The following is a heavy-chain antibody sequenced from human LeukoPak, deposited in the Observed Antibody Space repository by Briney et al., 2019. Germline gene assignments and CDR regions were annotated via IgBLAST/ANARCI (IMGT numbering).Heavy chain of an antibody. D-gene: IGHD5-12*01. CDR2: IYTSGST. V-gene: IGHV4-61*02. CDR1: GGSISSGSYY. J-gene: IGHJ5*02. CDR3: ARDLGYGGFDWAP. Sequence: SETLSLTCTVSGGSISSGSYYWSWIRQPAGKGLEWIGRIYTSGSTNYNPSLKGRVTISVDTSQNQFSLNLTSVTAADAAVYYCARDLGYGGFDWAPWGQGTLVTVSS.